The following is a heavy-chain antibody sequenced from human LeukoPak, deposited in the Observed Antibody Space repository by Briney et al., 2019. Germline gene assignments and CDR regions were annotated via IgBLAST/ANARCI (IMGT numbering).Heavy chain of an antibody. Sequence: GGSLRLSCAASGFTFSSYGMHWVRQAPGKGLEWVAFIWYDGSNKYYADSVKGRFTISRDNSKNTLYLQMNSLRAEDTAVYYCARDDIVVVPAAIDYYHGMDVWGQGTTVTVSS. CDR2: IWYDGSNK. CDR1: GFTFSSYG. CDR3: ARDDIVVVPAAIDYYHGMDV. V-gene: IGHV3-33*01. D-gene: IGHD2-2*01. J-gene: IGHJ6*02.